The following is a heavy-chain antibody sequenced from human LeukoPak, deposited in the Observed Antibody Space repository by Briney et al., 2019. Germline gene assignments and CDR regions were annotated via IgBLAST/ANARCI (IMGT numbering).Heavy chain of an antibody. CDR2: THHTGSS. Sequence: SQTLSLTCAVSGGSLNSGSYSWSWIRQPPGKGLEWIGFTHHTGSSSHNPSLKSRVTISLEAYNNPFSLRLSSVTAADTAVYYCASLYYGDYISYFDYWGQGIMVSVSS. D-gene: IGHD4-17*01. CDR1: GGSLNSGSYS. J-gene: IGHJ4*02. CDR3: ASLYYGDYISYFDY. V-gene: IGHV4-30-2*01.